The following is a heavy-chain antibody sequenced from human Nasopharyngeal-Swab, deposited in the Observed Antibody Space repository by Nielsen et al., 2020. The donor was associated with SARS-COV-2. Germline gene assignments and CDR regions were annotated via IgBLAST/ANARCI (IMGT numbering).Heavy chain of an antibody. Sequence: GESLKISCAASGFTFSYSAIHWVRQASGKGLEWVGRVRSKGNNYATAYSASVKGIFIIFRDYPTNTAYLQMNSLKTEDTAMYYCTRCGGGCYSGRDYWGQGTLVTVSS. J-gene: IGHJ4*02. D-gene: IGHD2-15*01. CDR2: VRSKGNNYAT. CDR1: GFTFSYSA. CDR3: TRCGGGCYSGRDY. V-gene: IGHV3-73*01.